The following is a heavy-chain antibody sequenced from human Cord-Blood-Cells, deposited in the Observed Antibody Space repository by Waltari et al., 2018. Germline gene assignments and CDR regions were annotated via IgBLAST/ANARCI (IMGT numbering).Heavy chain of an antibody. CDR2: ISYDGSNK. CDR3: ANADDYYGSGSYGGFDY. J-gene: IGHJ4*02. D-gene: IGHD3-10*01. CDR1: GFTFSSYG. Sequence: QVQLVESGGGVVQPGRSLRLSCAASGFTFSSYGTHWVRQAPGKGLEWVAVISYDGSNKYYADSVKGRFTISRDNSKNTLYLQMNSLRAEDTAVYYCANADDYYGSGSYGGFDYWGQGTLVTVSS. V-gene: IGHV3-30*18.